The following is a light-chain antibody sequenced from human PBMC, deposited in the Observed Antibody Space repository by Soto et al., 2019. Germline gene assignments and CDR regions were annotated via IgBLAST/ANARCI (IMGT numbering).Light chain of an antibody. J-gene: IGKJ4*01. Sequence: EIVMTQSPATLSESPGERATLSCRASQSVSSNLAWYQQQRGQAPRLLIYGTSTRATGIPARFSGSGSGTEFTLTISRLQSEDFAVYYCQQYNKWPLTFGGGTKVEIK. CDR2: GTS. V-gene: IGKV3-15*01. CDR3: QQYNKWPLT. CDR1: QSVSSN.